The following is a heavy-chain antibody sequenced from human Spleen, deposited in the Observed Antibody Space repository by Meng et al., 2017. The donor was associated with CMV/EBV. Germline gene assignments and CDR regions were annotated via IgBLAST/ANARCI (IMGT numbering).Heavy chain of an antibody. D-gene: IGHD3-22*01. CDR1: GFTVSTTY. CDR3: ARASDSSGVDY. Sequence: GESLKISCAVSGFTVSTTYMSWVRQAPGKGLEWVSVIYSGGSTYYADSVKGRFTISRDNSKNTLYLQMNSLRAEDTAVYYCARASDSSGVDYWGQGTLVTVSS. CDR2: IYSGGST. J-gene: IGHJ4*02. V-gene: IGHV3-53*01.